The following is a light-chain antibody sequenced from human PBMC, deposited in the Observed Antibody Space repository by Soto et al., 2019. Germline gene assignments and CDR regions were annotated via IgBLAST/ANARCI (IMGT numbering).Light chain of an antibody. Sequence: QSALTQPRSVSGSPGQSVTISCTGTSSDVGGYNYVSWYQQHSGKAPKFMIYDVSKRPSGVPDRFSGSKSGNTASLTISGLQAEDEADYYCCSYAGSYRYVFGTRTKLTVL. V-gene: IGLV2-11*01. CDR1: SSDVGGYNY. CDR2: DVS. J-gene: IGLJ1*01. CDR3: CSYAGSYRYV.